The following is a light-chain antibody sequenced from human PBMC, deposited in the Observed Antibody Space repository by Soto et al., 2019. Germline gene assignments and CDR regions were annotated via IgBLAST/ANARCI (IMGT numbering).Light chain of an antibody. CDR3: QQYNSYSWT. Sequence: DIQMTQSPSTLSASVGGRVTITCRASQSISIWLAWYQQKPGKAPNLLIYKASTLESGVPSRFSGSGSGTESTLTITSLQPDDFATYYCQQYNSYSWTFGQGTKVEI. CDR2: KAS. CDR1: QSISIW. J-gene: IGKJ1*01. V-gene: IGKV1-5*03.